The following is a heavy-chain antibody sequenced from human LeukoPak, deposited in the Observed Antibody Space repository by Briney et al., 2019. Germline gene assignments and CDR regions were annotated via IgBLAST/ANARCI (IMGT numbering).Heavy chain of an antibody. Sequence: PGGPLRLSCSASGFTFSDYAMHWVRQAPGRGLQFVSAISSSGDYTSYSDSVKGRFTISRDNSKNTLHLQMSSLRPEDTAVYYCARDRGRYFDWSGDSWGQGTLVTVSS. CDR3: ARDRGRYFDWSGDS. D-gene: IGHD3-9*01. J-gene: IGHJ4*02. CDR2: ISSSGDYT. CDR1: GFTFSDYA. V-gene: IGHV3-64D*06.